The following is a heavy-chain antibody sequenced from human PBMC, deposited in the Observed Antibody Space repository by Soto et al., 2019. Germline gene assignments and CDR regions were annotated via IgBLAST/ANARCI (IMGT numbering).Heavy chain of an antibody. CDR3: AREYYYDSSGPRMYYFDY. CDR2: INPSGGST. Sequence: GASVKVSCKASGYTFTSYYMHWVRQAPGQGLEWMGIINPSGGSTSYAQKFQGRVTMTRDTSTSTVYMELSSLRSEDTAVYYCAREYYYDSSGPRMYYFDYWGQGTLDTGSS. CDR1: GYTFTSYY. V-gene: IGHV1-46*03. J-gene: IGHJ4*02. D-gene: IGHD3-22*01.